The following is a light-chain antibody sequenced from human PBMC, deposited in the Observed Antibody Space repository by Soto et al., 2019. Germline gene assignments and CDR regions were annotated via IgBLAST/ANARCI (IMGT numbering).Light chain of an antibody. CDR1: SSDLGDYDY. V-gene: IGLV2-8*01. CDR3: SSYAGSNNLI. CDR2: EVN. Sequence: QSALTQPPSASGSPGQSVTISCTGTSSDLGDYDYVSWYQQRPGKAPKLMIYEVNKRPSGVPDRFSGSKSGNTASLTVTGLQAEDEADYYCSSYAGSNNLIFGGGTKLTDL. J-gene: IGLJ2*01.